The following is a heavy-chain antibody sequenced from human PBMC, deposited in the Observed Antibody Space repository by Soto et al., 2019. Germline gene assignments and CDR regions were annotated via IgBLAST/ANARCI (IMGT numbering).Heavy chain of an antibody. V-gene: IGHV3-13*01. D-gene: IGHD2-2*01. CDR2: IGTAGDT. J-gene: IGHJ6*02. CDR3: ARYCSSTSCYQRGYGMDV. CDR1: GFTFSSYD. Sequence: GGSLRLSCAASGFTFSSYDMHWVRQATGKGLEWVSAIGTAGDTYYPGSVKGRFTISRENAKNSLYLQMNSLRAEDTAVYYCARYCSSTSCYQRGYGMDVWGQGTTVT.